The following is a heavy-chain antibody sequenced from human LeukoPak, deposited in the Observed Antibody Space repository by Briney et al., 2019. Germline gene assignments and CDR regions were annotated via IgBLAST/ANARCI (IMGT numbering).Heavy chain of an antibody. CDR3: ARNYCDY. V-gene: IGHV3-23*01. CDR2: ISGSGGST. CDR1: GFTFSTYA. Sequence: PGGSLRLSCAASGFTFSTYAMSWVRQAPGKGLEWVSGISGSGGSTYYADSVKGRFTISRDNFKNTLYLQMNNLRAEDTAVYYCARNYCDYWGQGTLVTVSS. J-gene: IGHJ4*02.